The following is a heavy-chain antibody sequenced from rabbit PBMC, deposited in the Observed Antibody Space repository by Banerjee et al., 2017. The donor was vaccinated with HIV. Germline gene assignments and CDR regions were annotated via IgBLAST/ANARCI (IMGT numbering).Heavy chain of an antibody. Sequence: QEQLVESGGGLVKPGASLTLICTASGFSFSTSYDMCWVRQAPGKGLEWIGFIYTGNGSDLTYYASWAKGRFTISRTSSTTVTLQMTSLTAADTATYFCARRTSNGNDGYVDLWGPGTLVTVS. CDR1: GFSFSTSYD. D-gene: IGHD6-1*01. V-gene: IGHV1S45*01. CDR2: IYTGNGSDLT. J-gene: IGHJ4*01. CDR3: ARRTSNGNDGYVDL.